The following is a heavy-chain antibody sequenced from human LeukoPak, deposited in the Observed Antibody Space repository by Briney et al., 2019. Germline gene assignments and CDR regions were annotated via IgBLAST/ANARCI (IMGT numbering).Heavy chain of an antibody. V-gene: IGHV3-23*01. J-gene: IGHJ5*02. CDR1: GFTFSAYA. D-gene: IGHD6-6*01. Sequence: PGGSLRLSCAASGFTFSAYAMSWVRQAPGKGLEWVSAISGSGGSTYYADSVKGRFTISRDNSKNTLYLQMNSLRAEDTAVYYCARDVTARPRWFDPWGQGTLVSVSS. CDR2: ISGSGGST. CDR3: ARDVTARPRWFDP.